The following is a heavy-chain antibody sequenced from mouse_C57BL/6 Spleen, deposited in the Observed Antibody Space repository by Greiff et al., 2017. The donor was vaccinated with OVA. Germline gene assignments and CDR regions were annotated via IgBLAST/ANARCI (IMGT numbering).Heavy chain of an antibody. Sequence: VQLQECGAELVRPGTSVKLSCKASGYTFTSYWMHWVKQTPGQGLEWIGVIDPSDSYTNYNQKFKGKATLTVDTSSSTAYMQLSSLTSEDSAVYYCARRRMVTTTGYYFDYWGQGTTLTVSS. CDR2: IDPSDSYT. CDR1: GYTFTSYW. J-gene: IGHJ2*01. V-gene: IGHV1-59*01. CDR3: ARRRMVTTTGYYFDY. D-gene: IGHD2-2*01.